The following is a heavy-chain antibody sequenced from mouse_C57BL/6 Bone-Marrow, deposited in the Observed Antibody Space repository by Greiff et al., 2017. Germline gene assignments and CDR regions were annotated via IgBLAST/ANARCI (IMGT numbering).Heavy chain of an antibody. CDR3: ARSGGNYPFAY. CDR1: GYAFTNYL. Sequence: QVQLQQSGAELVRPGTSVKVSCKASGYAFTNYLIEWVKQRPGQGLEWIGVINPGSGGTNYNEKFKGKATLTADKSSSTAYMQLSSLTSEDSAVYFCARSGGNYPFAYWGQGTLVTVSA. V-gene: IGHV1-54*01. J-gene: IGHJ3*01. CDR2: INPGSGGT. D-gene: IGHD2-1*01.